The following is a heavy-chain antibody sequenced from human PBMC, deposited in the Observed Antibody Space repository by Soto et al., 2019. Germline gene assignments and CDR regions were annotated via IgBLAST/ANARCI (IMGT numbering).Heavy chain of an antibody. J-gene: IGHJ6*02. CDR2: ISSSSSTI. CDR3: ARVVEVARTHYFYSGMDL. V-gene: IGHV3-48*02. Sequence: GGSLRLSCAASGFTFSSYSMNWVRQAPGKGLEWVSYISSSSSTIYYADSVKGRFTISRDNAKNSLYLQMNSLRDEDTAVYYSARVVEVARTHYFYSGMDLGRQGTTVTVSS. D-gene: IGHD6-19*01. CDR1: GFTFSSYS.